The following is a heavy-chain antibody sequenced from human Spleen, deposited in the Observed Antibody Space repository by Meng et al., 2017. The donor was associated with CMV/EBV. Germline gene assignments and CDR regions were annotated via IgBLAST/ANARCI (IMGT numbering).Heavy chain of an antibody. CDR3: ARMITISGYRMDV. CDR2: IYSGGPT. CDR1: GFTVSGNY. Sequence: ETLSLTCAASGFTVSGNYMTWVRQAPGKGLEWVSVIYSGGPTYYADSVKGRFTISRDTSKNTLYLQLNSLRAEDTAVYYCARMITISGYRMDVWGQGTTVTVSS. V-gene: IGHV3-53*01. D-gene: IGHD3-3*01. J-gene: IGHJ6*02.